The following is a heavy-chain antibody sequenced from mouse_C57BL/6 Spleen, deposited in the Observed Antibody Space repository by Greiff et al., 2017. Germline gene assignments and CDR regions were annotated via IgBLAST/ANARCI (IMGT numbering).Heavy chain of an antibody. CDR3: ARDYYYGSSLFDY. Sequence: VQLQQPGAELVRPGSSVKLSCKASGYTFTSYWMDWVKQRPGQGLEWIGNIYPSDSETHYNQKFKDKATLTVDKSSSTAYMQLSSLTSEDSAVYYCARDYYYGSSLFDYWGQGTTLTVSS. CDR2: IYPSDSET. CDR1: GYTFTSYW. D-gene: IGHD1-1*01. J-gene: IGHJ2*01. V-gene: IGHV1-61*01.